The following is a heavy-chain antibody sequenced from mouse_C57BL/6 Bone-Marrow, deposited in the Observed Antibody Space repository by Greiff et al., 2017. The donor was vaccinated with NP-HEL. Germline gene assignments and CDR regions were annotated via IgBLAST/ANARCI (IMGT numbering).Heavy chain of an antibody. J-gene: IGHJ3*01. CDR2: IWSGGST. CDR1: GFSLTSYG. CDR3: ARNLLLRPGGAY. Sequence: QVQLQQSGPGLVQPSQSLSITCTVSGFSLTSYGVHWVRQSPGKGLEWLGVIWSGGSTDYNAAFISRLSISKDNSKSQVFFKMNSLQAYDTAIYYCARNLLLRPGGAYWGQGTLVTVSA. D-gene: IGHD1-1*01. V-gene: IGHV2-2*01.